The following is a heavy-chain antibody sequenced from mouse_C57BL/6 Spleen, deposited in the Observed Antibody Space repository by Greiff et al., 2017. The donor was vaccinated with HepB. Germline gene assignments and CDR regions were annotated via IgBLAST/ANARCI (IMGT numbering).Heavy chain of an antibody. CDR3: ARVVITTVVASFDV. Sequence: QVQLQQPGAELVKPGASVKLSCKASGYTFTSYWMQWVKQRPGQGLEWIGEIDPSDSYTNYNQKFKGKATLTVDTSSSTAYMQLSSLTSEDSAVYYCARVVITTVVASFDVWGTGTTVTVSS. CDR2: IDPSDSYT. D-gene: IGHD1-1*01. CDR1: GYTFTSYW. V-gene: IGHV1-50*01. J-gene: IGHJ1*03.